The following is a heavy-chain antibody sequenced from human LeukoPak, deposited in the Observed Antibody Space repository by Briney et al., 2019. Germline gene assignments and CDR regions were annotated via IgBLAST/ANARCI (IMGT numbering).Heavy chain of an antibody. CDR1: GGSISSSSYY. CDR2: INHSGST. D-gene: IGHD3-10*01. J-gene: IGHJ6*03. V-gene: IGHV4-39*07. Sequence: SETLSLTCTVSGGSISSSSYYWGWIRQPPGKGLEWIGEINHSGSTSYNPSFKSRFTISVDTSLNQFSLKPSSVTAADTAVYYCVRVKDPGGYYYYYYMDVWGEGTTVTVSS. CDR3: VRVKDPGGYYYYYYMDV.